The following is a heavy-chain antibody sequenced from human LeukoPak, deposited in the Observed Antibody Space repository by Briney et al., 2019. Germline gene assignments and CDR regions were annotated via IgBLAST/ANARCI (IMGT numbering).Heavy chain of an antibody. CDR2: MNPNSGNT. V-gene: IGHV1-8*01. D-gene: IGHD3-10*01. CDR3: ARVIMGSYSDY. J-gene: IGHJ4*02. CDR1: GYTFTSYD. Sequence: ASVKVSCKASGYTFTSYDINWVRQATGQGLEWMGWMNPNSGNTGYAQKLQGRVTMTTDTSTSTAYMELRSLRSDDTAVYYCARVIMGSYSDYWGQGTLVTVSS.